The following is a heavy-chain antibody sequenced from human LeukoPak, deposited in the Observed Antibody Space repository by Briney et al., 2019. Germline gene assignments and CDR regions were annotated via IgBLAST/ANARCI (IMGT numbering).Heavy chain of an antibody. Sequence: KPSETLSLTCAVYGGSFSGYYWSWIRQPPGKGLEWIGEINHSGGTSYNPSLKSRVTISVDTSKNQFSLKLSSVTAADTAVYYCARGSTRQWRDAFDIWGQGTMVTVSS. CDR2: INHSGGT. CDR1: GGSFSGYY. V-gene: IGHV4-34*01. J-gene: IGHJ3*02. D-gene: IGHD6-19*01. CDR3: ARGSTRQWRDAFDI.